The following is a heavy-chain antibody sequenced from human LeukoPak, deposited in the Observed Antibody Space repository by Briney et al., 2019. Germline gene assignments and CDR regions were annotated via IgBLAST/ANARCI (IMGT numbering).Heavy chain of an antibody. CDR2: IYYSGST. V-gene: IGHV4-39*01. J-gene: IGHJ4*02. D-gene: IGHD2-2*01. Sequence: SETLSLTCTVSGGSISSRSYYWGWIRQPPGKGLEWIGSIYYSGSTYYNPSLKSRVTISVDTSKNQFSLKLSSVTAADTAAYYCARLVVYCSSTSCYGEAYYFDYWGQGTLVTASS. CDR3: ARLVVYCSSTSCYGEAYYFDY. CDR1: GGSISSRSYY.